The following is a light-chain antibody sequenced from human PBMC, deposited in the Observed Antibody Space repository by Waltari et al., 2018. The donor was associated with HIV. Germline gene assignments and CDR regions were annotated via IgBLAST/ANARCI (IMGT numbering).Light chain of an antibody. CDR2: GNK. Sequence: QSVLTQPPSVSGAPGQRVTISCPGRTPNLGADYAVHWYQQIPGTAPKLLISGNKNRPSGVPDRFSASKSGTSASLTITGLQAEDEADYFCQSYDITLSASVVFGGGTKLTV. CDR1: TPNLGADYA. J-gene: IGLJ2*01. V-gene: IGLV1-40*01. CDR3: QSYDITLSASVV.